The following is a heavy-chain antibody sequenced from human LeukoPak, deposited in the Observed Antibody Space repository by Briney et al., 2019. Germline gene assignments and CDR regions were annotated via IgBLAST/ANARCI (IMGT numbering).Heavy chain of an antibody. CDR2: ISAYNGNT. CDR3: ARVGGYCSSTSCYSSSWSPPAYFDY. J-gene: IGHJ4*02. CDR1: GYTLTSYG. D-gene: IGHD2-2*02. Sequence: GASVKVSCKASGYTLTSYGISWVRQAPGQGLEWMGWISAYNGNTNYAQKLQGRVTMTTDTSTSTAYMELRSLRSDDTAVYYCARVGGYCSSTSCYSSSWSPPAYFDYWGQGTLVTVSS. V-gene: IGHV1-18*01.